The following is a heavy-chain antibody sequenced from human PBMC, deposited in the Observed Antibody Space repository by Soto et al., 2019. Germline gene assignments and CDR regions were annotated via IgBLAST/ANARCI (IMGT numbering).Heavy chain of an antibody. CDR1: GFTFNSYG. CDR3: ARLVGAAAGRFDP. CDR2: IWFDGSDK. V-gene: IGHV3-33*01. J-gene: IGHJ5*02. Sequence: QEQLVESGGGVVQPGTSLRLSCVASGFTFNSYGMHWVRQAPGKGLEWVAAIWFDGSDKYYADSVKGRFTISSDNSKNTLYLQMNSLRAEDTGVYYGARLVGAAAGRFDPWGQGTLVIVSS. D-gene: IGHD6-13*01.